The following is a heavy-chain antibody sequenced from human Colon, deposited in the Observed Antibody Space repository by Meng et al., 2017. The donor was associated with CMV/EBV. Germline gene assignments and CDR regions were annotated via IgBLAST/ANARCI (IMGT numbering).Heavy chain of an antibody. Sequence: VESGGGLGQSGGYMRISCAASVFTFTSYDMSWVRQAPGKGLEWVSTIGRGSGANYADSVKGRFTMSRDNSKNTVYLEMNNLRAEDTAIYYCARDRWFTFWGQGVLVTVSS. J-gene: IGHJ4*02. V-gene: IGHV3-23*04. CDR2: IGRGSGA. CDR1: VFTFTSYD. CDR3: ARDRWFTF. D-gene: IGHD2-15*01.